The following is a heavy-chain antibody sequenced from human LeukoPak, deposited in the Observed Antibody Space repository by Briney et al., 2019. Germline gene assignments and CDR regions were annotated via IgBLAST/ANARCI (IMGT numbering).Heavy chain of an antibody. Sequence: AETLSLTCTVSGDSISNYYWSWIRQPPGKGLDWIGYIFYSGSTNYNPSLKSRVTMSVDTSKSQFSLKLSSVTAADTAIYYCARYNSGWYVAYWGQGTLVTVSS. CDR1: GDSISNYY. CDR2: IFYSGST. V-gene: IGHV4-59*01. J-gene: IGHJ4*02. D-gene: IGHD6-19*01. CDR3: ARYNSGWYVAY.